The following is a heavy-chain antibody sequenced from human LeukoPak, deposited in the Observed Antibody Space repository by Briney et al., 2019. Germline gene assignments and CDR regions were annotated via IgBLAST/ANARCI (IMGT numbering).Heavy chain of an antibody. Sequence: SETLSLTCTVSGGSISSGDYYWSWIRQPPGNGLEWIGEINYSGSTNYNPSLKSRVTISLDTSKNQFSLKLSSVTAADTAIYYCARGNLEWAAGTRWFDPWGQGTLVTVSS. J-gene: IGHJ5*02. CDR3: ARGNLEWAAGTRWFDP. CDR1: GGSISSGDYY. CDR2: INYSGST. V-gene: IGHV4-39*01. D-gene: IGHD6-13*01.